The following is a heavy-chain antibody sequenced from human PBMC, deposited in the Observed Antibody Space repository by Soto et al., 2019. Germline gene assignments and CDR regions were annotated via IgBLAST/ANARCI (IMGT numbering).Heavy chain of an antibody. V-gene: IGHV4-4*07. D-gene: IGHD2-2*01. CDR3: AREGPAVVVPAPGGYSSSFFDY. Sequence: SETLSLTCTVSGGSISSYYWSWIRQPAGKGLEWIGRIYTSGSTNYNPSLKSRVTMSVDTSKNQFSLKLSSVTAADTAVYYCAREGPAVVVPAPGGYSSSFFDYWGQGTLVTSPQ. CDR2: IYTSGST. CDR1: GGSISSYY. J-gene: IGHJ4*02.